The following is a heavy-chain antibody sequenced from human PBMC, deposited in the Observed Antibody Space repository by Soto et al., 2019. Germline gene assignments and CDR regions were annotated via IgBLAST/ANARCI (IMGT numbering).Heavy chain of an antibody. CDR1: GFTVSSNY. V-gene: IGHV3-23*01. J-gene: IGHJ3*02. CDR3: AQDRALAAGDAFEI. CDR2: ISGSGGTT. Sequence: PGGSLRLSCAASGFTVSSNYMSWVRQAPGKGLEWVSIISGSGGTTYYADSVKGRFTISRDNSKSTLYLQMNSLRAEDTAVYYCAQDRALAAGDAFEIWGQGTMVTVSS. D-gene: IGHD6-13*01.